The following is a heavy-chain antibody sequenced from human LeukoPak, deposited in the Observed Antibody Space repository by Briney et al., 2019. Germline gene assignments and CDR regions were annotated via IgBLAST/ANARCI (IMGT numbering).Heavy chain of an antibody. CDR3: ARWADDSGIYYIAS. V-gene: IGHV3-7*01. J-gene: IGHJ4*02. D-gene: IGHD3-10*01. CDR1: GFTFTRYW. Sequence: GGSLRLSCAASGFTFTRYWMSWVRQAPGKGLQWVASIRQDANVKYYVDSVKGRFTISRDNAENSLYLQMNSLRAEDTAVYYCARWADDSGIYYIASWGQGSLVIVSS. CDR2: IRQDANVK.